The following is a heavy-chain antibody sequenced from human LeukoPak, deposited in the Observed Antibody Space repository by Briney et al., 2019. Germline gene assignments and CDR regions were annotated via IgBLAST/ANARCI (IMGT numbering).Heavy chain of an antibody. Sequence: GGSLRLSCAASGFTVSSNYMSWVRQAPGKGLEWVSVIYSGGSTYYADSVKGRFTISRDNSKNTLYLQMNSLRAEDTAVYYCARDESFYGSGRYYWGKGTLVTVSS. CDR1: GFTVSSNY. V-gene: IGHV3-53*01. J-gene: IGHJ4*02. CDR3: ARDESFYGSGRYY. D-gene: IGHD3-10*01. CDR2: IYSGGST.